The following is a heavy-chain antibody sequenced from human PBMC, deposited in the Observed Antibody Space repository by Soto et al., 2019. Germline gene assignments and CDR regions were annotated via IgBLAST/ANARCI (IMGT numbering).Heavy chain of an antibody. CDR1: GLSVSSNY. CDR2: IYSGGDT. Sequence: EVQLVQTGGGLIQPGGSLRLSCAASGLSVSSNYMTWVRQAPGKGLAWVSVIYSGGDTHYADSVKGRFTISRDNSKNTLHLQMNSLRAEDTAVYYCERAGESLASPLDYWGQGTLVTVSS. CDR3: ERAGESLASPLDY. J-gene: IGHJ4*02. D-gene: IGHD2-21*01. V-gene: IGHV3-53*02.